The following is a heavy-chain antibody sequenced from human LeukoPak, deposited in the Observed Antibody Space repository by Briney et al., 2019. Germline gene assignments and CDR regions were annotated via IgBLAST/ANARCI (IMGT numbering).Heavy chain of an antibody. CDR3: ARLNTRANYYYYGMDV. Sequence: PSETLSLTCTVFGDPITSYYWTWIRQPPGKGLEWVGSIYYTGSINYNPTLKSRVTMSVDTSKNQFSLKLSSVTAADTAVYYCARLNTRANYYYYGMDVWGQGTTVTVSS. J-gene: IGHJ6*02. V-gene: IGHV4-59*01. CDR2: IYYTGSI. CDR1: GDPITSYY.